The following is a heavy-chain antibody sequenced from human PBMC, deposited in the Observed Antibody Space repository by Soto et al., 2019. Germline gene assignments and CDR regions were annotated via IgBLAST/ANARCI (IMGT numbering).Heavy chain of an antibody. D-gene: IGHD2-21*02. CDR1: GFTFSSYG. CDR3: AKDRAPVVVTPPLAY. J-gene: IGHJ4*02. CDR2: ISYDGSNK. Sequence: QVQLVESGGGVVQPGRSLRLSCAASGFTFSSYGMHWVRQAPGKGLEWVAVISYDGSNKYYADSVKGRFTISRDNSKNTLYKQMTRRRAEDTVVYYGAKDRAPVVVTPPLAYWGQGPLVTVSS. V-gene: IGHV3-30*18.